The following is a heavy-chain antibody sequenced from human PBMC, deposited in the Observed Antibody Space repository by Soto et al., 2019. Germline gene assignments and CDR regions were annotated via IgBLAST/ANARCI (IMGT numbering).Heavy chain of an antibody. D-gene: IGHD3-22*01. CDR2: IYYSGST. J-gene: IGHJ6*02. Sequence: PSETLSLTCTVSGGSISSYYWSWIRQPPGKGLEWIGYIYYSGSTNYNPSLKSRVTISVDTSKNQFSLKLSSVTAADTAVYYCGRDPYYYDSSVYYPSEYYGMDVWGQGTTVTISS. CDR1: GGSISSYY. CDR3: GRDPYYYDSSVYYPSEYYGMDV. V-gene: IGHV4-59*01.